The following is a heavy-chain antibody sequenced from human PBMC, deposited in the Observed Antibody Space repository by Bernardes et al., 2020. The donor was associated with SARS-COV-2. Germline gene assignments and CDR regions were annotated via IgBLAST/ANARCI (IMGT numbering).Heavy chain of an antibody. CDR1: GFSFSDAW. CDR3: STRNRGTYGARGNDYYYYYTDV. CDR2: IKTKYESGAT. V-gene: IGHV3-15*01. D-gene: IGHD3-10*01. J-gene: IGHJ6*03. Sequence: GGSLRLSCRASGFSFSDAWMSWVRQAPGKGLEWVGRIKTKYESGATDYVAPVKGRFTISRDDSENTVYLQLNSLTTEDSGMYYCSTRNRGTYGARGNDYYYYYTDVWGKGTTVIVSS.